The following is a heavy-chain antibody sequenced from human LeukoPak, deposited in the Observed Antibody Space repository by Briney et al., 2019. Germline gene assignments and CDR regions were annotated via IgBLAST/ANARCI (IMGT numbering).Heavy chain of an antibody. CDR1: GGSISSYF. CDR2: IYYSGST. Sequence: SETLSRTCTVSGGSISSYFWTWIRQPPGKGLEWIGYIYYSGSTNYNPSLKSRVTISVDTSKNQFSLKLSSVTAADTAVYYCARQGDAFDFWGQGTLVTVSS. V-gene: IGHV4-59*08. J-gene: IGHJ3*01. CDR3: ARQGDAFDF.